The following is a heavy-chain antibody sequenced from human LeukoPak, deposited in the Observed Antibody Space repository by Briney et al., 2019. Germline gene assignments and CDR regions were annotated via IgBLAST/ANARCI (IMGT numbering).Heavy chain of an antibody. CDR1: GYSFTSYW. CDR2: IYPGDSDT. Sequence: PGESLKISCKGSGYSFTSYWIGWVRQMPGKGLEWMGIIYPGDSDTRNSPSFQGQGTISADKSISTAYLQWSSLKASETAMYYCARQGYYGSGSRAFDYWGQGTLVTASS. J-gene: IGHJ4*02. D-gene: IGHD3-10*01. V-gene: IGHV5-51*01. CDR3: ARQGYYGSGSRAFDY.